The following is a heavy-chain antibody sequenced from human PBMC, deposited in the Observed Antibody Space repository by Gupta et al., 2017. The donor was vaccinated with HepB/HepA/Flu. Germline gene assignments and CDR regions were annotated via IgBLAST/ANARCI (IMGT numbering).Heavy chain of an antibody. Sequence: VQLVQSGAEVKTPGASVKVSCKESGYTFTSYYMHWVRQAPRQGLEWMGIINPSGGSTSYAQKFQGRVTMTRDTSTSTVYMELSSLRSEDTAVYYCTQDYYYGSGSYAFDIWGQGTMVTVSS. D-gene: IGHD3-10*01. J-gene: IGHJ3*02. CDR1: GYTFTSYY. V-gene: IGHV1-46*01. CDR2: INPSGGST. CDR3: TQDYYYGSGSYAFDI.